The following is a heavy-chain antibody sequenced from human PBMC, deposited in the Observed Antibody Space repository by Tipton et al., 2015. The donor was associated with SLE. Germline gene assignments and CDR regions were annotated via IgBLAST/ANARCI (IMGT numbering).Heavy chain of an antibody. CDR1: GDSISRHY. Sequence: PGLVKPSETLSLTCTVSGDSISRHYWTWIRQPPGGGLEWIGCVYDSGRTNYNPSLKSRVTISLDTSKNQFSLKVRSLTAADTAVYYCARAPEGDLLGGMDVWGQGTPVTVSS. CDR3: ARAPEGDLLGGMDV. V-gene: IGHV4-59*11. D-gene: IGHD3-16*01. CDR2: VYDSGRT. J-gene: IGHJ6*02.